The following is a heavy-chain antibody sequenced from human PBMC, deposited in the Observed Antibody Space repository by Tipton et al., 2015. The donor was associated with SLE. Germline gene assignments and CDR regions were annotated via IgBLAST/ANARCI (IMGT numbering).Heavy chain of an antibody. CDR3: ARGGLRSGYSDY. CDR2: INHSGST. Sequence: TLSLTCAVYGGSFSGYYWSWFRQPPGKGLEWIGEINHSGSTNYNPSLKSRVTISVDTSKNQFSLKLSSVTAADTAVYYCARGGLRSGYSDYWGQGTLVTVAS. J-gene: IGHJ4*02. V-gene: IGHV4-34*01. CDR1: GGSFSGYY. D-gene: IGHD3-3*01.